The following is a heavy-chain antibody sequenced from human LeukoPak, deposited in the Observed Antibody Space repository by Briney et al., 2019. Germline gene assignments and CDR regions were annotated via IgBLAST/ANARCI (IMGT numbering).Heavy chain of an antibody. D-gene: IGHD3-16*01. Sequence: ASVKVSCKASGYTFTIYNIHWVRQAPGQGLEWMGMINPSDGATTYAQRFQGRLTMTRDMSTTTVYMDLRSLRSEDTAVYFCARETGGGLSGNLGGLFATYYTYYYMDVWGRGTTVAVS. CDR2: INPSDGAT. CDR3: ARETGGGLSGNLGGLFATYYTYYYMDV. J-gene: IGHJ6*03. CDR1: GYTFTIYN. V-gene: IGHV1-46*01.